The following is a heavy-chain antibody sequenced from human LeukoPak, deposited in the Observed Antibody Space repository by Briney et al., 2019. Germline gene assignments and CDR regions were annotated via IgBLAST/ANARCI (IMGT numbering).Heavy chain of an antibody. CDR3: LSGYSSSSGDY. CDR1: GFTFSGSA. CDR2: IRSKANSYAT. V-gene: IGHV3-73*01. Sequence: LGGSLRLSCAASGFTFSGSAMHWVRQASGKGLEWVGRIRSKANSYATAYAASVKGRFTISRDDSKNTAYLQMNSLKTEDTAVYYCLSGYSSSSGDYWGQGTLVTVSS. D-gene: IGHD6-6*01. J-gene: IGHJ4*02.